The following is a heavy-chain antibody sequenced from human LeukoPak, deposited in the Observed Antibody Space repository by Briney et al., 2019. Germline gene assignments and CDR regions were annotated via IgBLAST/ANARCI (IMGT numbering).Heavy chain of an antibody. Sequence: PGGSLRLSCAASGFTFSSYCMHWVRQAPGKGLEWVAFIRYDGSNKYYADSVKGRFTISRDNSKNTLYLQMNSLRAEDTAVYYCAKSSYSSSWYQNWFDPWGQGTLVTVSS. J-gene: IGHJ5*02. V-gene: IGHV3-30*02. CDR1: GFTFSSYC. CDR3: AKSSYSSSWYQNWFDP. D-gene: IGHD6-13*01. CDR2: IRYDGSNK.